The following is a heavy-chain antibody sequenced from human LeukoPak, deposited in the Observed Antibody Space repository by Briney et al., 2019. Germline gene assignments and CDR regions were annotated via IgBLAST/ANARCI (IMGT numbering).Heavy chain of an antibody. V-gene: IGHV1-2*04. Sequence: ASVKVSCKASGYTFTGYYTHWVRQAPGQGLEWMGWINPNSGGTNYAQKFQGWVTMTRDTSISTAYMELSRLRSDDTAVYYCARAGSGSYYPPNWYFDLWGRGTLVTVSS. CDR1: GYTFTGYY. J-gene: IGHJ2*01. CDR3: ARAGSGSYYPPNWYFDL. D-gene: IGHD1-26*01. CDR2: INPNSGGT.